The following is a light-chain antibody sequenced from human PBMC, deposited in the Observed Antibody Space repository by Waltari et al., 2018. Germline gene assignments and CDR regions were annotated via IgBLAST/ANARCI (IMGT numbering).Light chain of an antibody. Sequence: EIVMTQSPATLSVPPGVRATLSCRASQSVSNNLAWYQQKPGQAPRLLFYAASTRASGVPDRFSGSGSGTEFTLTITSLQSEDFAVYYCHQYNNWPRTFGQGTKLEIK. CDR2: AAS. CDR1: QSVSNN. J-gene: IGKJ2*01. V-gene: IGKV3-15*01. CDR3: HQYNNWPRT.